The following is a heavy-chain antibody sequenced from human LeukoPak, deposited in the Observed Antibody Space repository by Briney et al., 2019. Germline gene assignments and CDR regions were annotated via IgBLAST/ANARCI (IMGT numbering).Heavy chain of an antibody. J-gene: IGHJ4*02. V-gene: IGHV3-23*01. CDR2: ISGSGGST. Sequence: GGSQRLSCAASGFTFSSYAMSWVRQAPGKGLEWVSAISGSGGSTYYADSVKGRFTISRDNSKNTLHLQMNSLRAEDTAVYYCAKLGSDLSITMIVVVHFDYWGQGTLVTVSS. CDR3: AKLGSDLSITMIVVVHFDY. CDR1: GFTFSSYA. D-gene: IGHD3-22*01.